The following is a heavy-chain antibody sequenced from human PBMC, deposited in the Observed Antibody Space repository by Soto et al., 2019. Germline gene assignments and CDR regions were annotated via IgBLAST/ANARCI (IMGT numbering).Heavy chain of an antibody. CDR3: SRDPLNYYDSD. CDR1: GFNFGSGW. D-gene: IGHD3-22*01. Sequence: EVQLVESGGGLVQPGGSLRLSCAASGFNFGSGWMHWVRQAPGKGLVWVSRIDSDGSRPTYADSVKGRFTISRDNAKNTLYLQMSSLTAEDTALYYCSRDPLNYYDSDWGQGSLVTLSS. J-gene: IGHJ4*02. CDR2: IDSDGSRP. V-gene: IGHV3-74*01.